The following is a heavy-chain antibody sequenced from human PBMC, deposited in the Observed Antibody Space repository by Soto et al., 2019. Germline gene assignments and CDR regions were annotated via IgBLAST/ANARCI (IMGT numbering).Heavy chain of an antibody. D-gene: IGHD3-22*01. Sequence: QVQLVQSGAEEKKPGASVKVSCKASGYTFTSYAMNWVRQAPGQRLEWMGWINAGNGNTKYSQKFQGRVTITSDTSASTADMELSSPRSADTAVYYCAMSSGYYLISAYWGQGTLVTVSS. CDR1: GYTFTSYA. CDR3: AMSSGYYLISAY. CDR2: INAGNGNT. V-gene: IGHV1-3*05. J-gene: IGHJ4*02.